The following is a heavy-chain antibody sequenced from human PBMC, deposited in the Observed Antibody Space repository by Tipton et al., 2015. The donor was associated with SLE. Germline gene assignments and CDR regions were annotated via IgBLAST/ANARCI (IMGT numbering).Heavy chain of an antibody. Sequence: TLSLTCTVSGGSISSSSYYWGWIRQPPGKGLEWIGSIDYSGSTYYNPSLKSRVTISVDTSKNQFSLKLSSVTAADTAVYYCAREGIAARRGYFDYWGQGTLVPVSS. V-gene: IGHV4-39*07. D-gene: IGHD6-6*01. CDR2: IDYSGST. CDR1: GGSISSSSYY. J-gene: IGHJ4*02. CDR3: AREGIAARRGYFDY.